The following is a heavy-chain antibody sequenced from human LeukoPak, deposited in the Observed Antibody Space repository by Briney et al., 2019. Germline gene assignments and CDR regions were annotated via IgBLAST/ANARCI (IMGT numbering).Heavy chain of an antibody. CDR1: GFTFSSYA. J-gene: IGHJ4*02. CDR3: AKDREGYCSGGNCLCYFDY. V-gene: IGHV3-23*01. Sequence: GSLRLSCAASGFTFSSYAMSWVRQAPGKGLEWVSAISGSGGNTYYADSVKGRFTISRDNSKNTLYLQMNSLRAEDTAVYYCAKDREGYCSGGNCLCYFDYWGQGTLVTVSS. CDR2: ISGSGGNT. D-gene: IGHD2-15*01.